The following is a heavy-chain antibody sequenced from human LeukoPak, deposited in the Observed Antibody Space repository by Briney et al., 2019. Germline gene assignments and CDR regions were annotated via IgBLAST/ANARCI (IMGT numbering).Heavy chain of an antibody. V-gene: IGHV3-23*01. CDR1: GFSFSSYA. CDR2: MSSSDDGR. Sequence: GGSLRLSCAPSGFSFSSYAMSWVRQAPGKGLEWVSAMSSSDDGRYYAASVRGRFTIYRDTSRSTLYLQMNSLRAEDAAVYYCAKAPVTSCRGAFCYPFDYWGQGTLVTVSS. D-gene: IGHD2-15*01. J-gene: IGHJ4*02. CDR3: AKAPVTSCRGAFCYPFDY.